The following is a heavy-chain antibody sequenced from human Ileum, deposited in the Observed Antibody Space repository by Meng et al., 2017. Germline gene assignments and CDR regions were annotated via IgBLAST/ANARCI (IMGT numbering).Heavy chain of an antibody. J-gene: IGHJ4*02. V-gene: IGHV1-18*01. CDR1: GYTFTSSG. Sequence: QGQLVQSGAGVKKPGASVKVSCKASGYTFTSSGLSWVRQAPGQGLEWMGWISPYNGNTNYAQKVQGRLTVTTDTSTSTAYMELRSLRSADTAVYYCARGDSSNRGFDYWGQGTLVTVSS. CDR2: ISPYNGNT. CDR3: ARGDSSNRGFDY. D-gene: IGHD6-19*01.